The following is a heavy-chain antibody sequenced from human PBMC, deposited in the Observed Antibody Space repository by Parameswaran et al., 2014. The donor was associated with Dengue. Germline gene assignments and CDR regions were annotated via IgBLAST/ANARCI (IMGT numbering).Heavy chain of an antibody. V-gene: IGHV3-30*18. CDR3: AKGYYYGLGSPDY. CDR2: ISYDGNNR. Sequence: WIRQPPGKGLEWVAVISYDGNNRYNADSVKGRFTISRDNSKNTLYLQMNSLRAEDTAVYYCAKGYYYGLGSPDYWGQGTLVTVSS. J-gene: IGHJ4*02. D-gene: IGHD3-10*01.